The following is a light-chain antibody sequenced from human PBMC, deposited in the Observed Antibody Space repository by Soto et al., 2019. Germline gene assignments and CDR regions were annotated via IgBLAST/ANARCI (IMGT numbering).Light chain of an antibody. CDR2: NAS. CDR1: QSVRSN. Sequence: EIVMTQSPATLSVSPGEGATLSCRASQSVRSNLAWYQQRPGQPPRLVIYNASARATGVPARFSGSGFGTEFTLTISSLQSEDSAVYYCQQHNNWPPLTFGGGTKVEIK. V-gene: IGKV3D-15*01. J-gene: IGKJ4*01. CDR3: QQHNNWPPLT.